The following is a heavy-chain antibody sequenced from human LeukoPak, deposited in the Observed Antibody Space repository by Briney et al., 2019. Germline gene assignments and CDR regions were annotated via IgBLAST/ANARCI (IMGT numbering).Heavy chain of an antibody. CDR2: MNPNSGNT. V-gene: IGHV1-8*03. CDR3: ARATSTVTSEYFDY. Sequence: ASVKVSCKASGYTFTSYDIKWVRQATGQGLEWMGWMNPNSGNTGYAQKFQGRVTITRNTSISTAYMELSSLRSEDTAVYYCARATSTVTSEYFDYWGQGTLVTVSS. CDR1: GYTFTSYD. J-gene: IGHJ4*02. D-gene: IGHD4-11*01.